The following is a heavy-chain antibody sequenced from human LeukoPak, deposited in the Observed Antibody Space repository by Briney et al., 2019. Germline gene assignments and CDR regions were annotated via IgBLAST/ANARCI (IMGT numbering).Heavy chain of an antibody. CDR2: ISAYNGNT. D-gene: IGHD2-15*01. CDR3: ARDSHYSGGSCYYYYGMDV. V-gene: IGHV1-18*01. J-gene: IGHJ6*02. CDR1: GYTFTSYG. Sequence: GASVKVSCKASGYTFTSYGISWVRQAPGQGLEWMGWISAYNGNTNYAQKLQGRVTMTTDTSTSTAYMELRSLRSDDTAVYYCARDSHYSGGSCYYYYGMDVWGQGTTVTVSS.